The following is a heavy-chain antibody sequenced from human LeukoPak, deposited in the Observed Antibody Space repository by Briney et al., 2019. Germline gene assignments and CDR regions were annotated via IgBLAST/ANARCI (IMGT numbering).Heavy chain of an antibody. J-gene: IGHJ4*02. CDR3: ASRRRGYPLDY. CDR2: IYTSGST. Sequence: PSETLSLTCTVSGGSISSGSYYWSWIRQPAGKGLEWIGRIYTSGSTNYNPSLKSRVTISVDTSKDQFSLKLSSVTAADTAVYYCASRRRGYPLDYWGQGTLVTVSS. D-gene: IGHD3-22*01. V-gene: IGHV4-61*02. CDR1: GGSISSGSYY.